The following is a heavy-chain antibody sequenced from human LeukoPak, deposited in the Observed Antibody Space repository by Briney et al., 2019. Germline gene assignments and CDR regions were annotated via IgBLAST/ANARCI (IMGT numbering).Heavy chain of an antibody. Sequence: GESLRISCQGSGYRFTSYWIGWVRQMPGKGLEWVGLIFPSDSDTRYSPSFQGQVTISADKSVTTAYLQWSGLTASDTAMYYCARQIYCDGDCYSSDGFDVWGQGTMVIVSS. CDR2: IFPSDSDT. J-gene: IGHJ3*01. V-gene: IGHV5-51*01. CDR1: GYRFTSYW. CDR3: ARQIYCDGDCYSSDGFDV. D-gene: IGHD2-21*01.